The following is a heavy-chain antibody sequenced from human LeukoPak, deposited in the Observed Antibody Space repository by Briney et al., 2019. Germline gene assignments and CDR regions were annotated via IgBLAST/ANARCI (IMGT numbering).Heavy chain of an antibody. CDR2: ISISGDTT. V-gene: IGHV3-23*01. D-gene: IGHD4-17*01. CDR1: GFTFSSHA. Sequence: PGGSLRLSCGASGFTFSSHAMTWVRQAPGKGLEWVSAISISGDTTYYADAVKGRFTISRDNSKNTVYLQMNSLRAEDTAVYYCANEIRPNDYWGQGTLVTGSS. J-gene: IGHJ4*02. CDR3: ANEIRPNDY.